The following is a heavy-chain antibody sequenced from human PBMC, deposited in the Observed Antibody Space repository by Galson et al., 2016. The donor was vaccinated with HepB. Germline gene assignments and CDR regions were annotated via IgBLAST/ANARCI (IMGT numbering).Heavy chain of an antibody. CDR3: AKDYPQPPWW. D-gene: IGHD2-15*01. Sequence: FLRLSCAASGFIFSSYSMNWVRQAPGKGLEWVSSINDRGDSTYYADSAKGRSTISRDSSKNTLYLQMNSLRAEDTAVYYCAKDYPQPPWWWGQGTLVTVSS. CDR2: INDRGDST. CDR1: GFIFSSYS. J-gene: IGHJ4*02. V-gene: IGHV3-23*01.